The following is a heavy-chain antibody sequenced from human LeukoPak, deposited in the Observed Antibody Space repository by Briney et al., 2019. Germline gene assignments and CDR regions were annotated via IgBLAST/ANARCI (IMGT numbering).Heavy chain of an antibody. V-gene: IGHV3-21*01. CDR1: GFTFSIYS. CDR2: ISSSSSYI. J-gene: IGHJ4*02. D-gene: IGHD4-17*01. CDR3: ARDNGDDYFDY. Sequence: GGSLRLSCAASGFTFSIYSMNWVRQAPGKGLEWGSSISSSSSYIYYADSVKGRFTISRDNAKNSLYMQMNSLRAEDTAVYYCARDNGDDYFDYWGQGTLVTVSS.